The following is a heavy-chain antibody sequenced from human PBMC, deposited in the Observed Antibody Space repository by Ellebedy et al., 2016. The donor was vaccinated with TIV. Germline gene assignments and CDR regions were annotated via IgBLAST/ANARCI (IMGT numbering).Heavy chain of an antibody. J-gene: IGHJ5*02. CDR2: ISAGSSSV. Sequence: GGSLRLSCAASGLTFSNFAMNWVRQAPGKGLEWVSVISAGSSSVLYRDSVKGRFTISRDNSKNTLYLQMNSLRVEDTAIYYCAKDRGSGWYETWFNPWGQGTLVTVSS. V-gene: IGHV3-23*01. CDR3: AKDRGSGWYETWFNP. D-gene: IGHD6-19*01. CDR1: GLTFSNFA.